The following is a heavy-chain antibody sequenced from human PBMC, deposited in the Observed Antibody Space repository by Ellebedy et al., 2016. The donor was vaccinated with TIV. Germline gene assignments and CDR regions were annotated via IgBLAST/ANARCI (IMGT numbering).Heavy chain of an antibody. Sequence: PGGSLRLSCAASGLTFSSHAMSWVRQAPGKGLEWVSSITESGGNTYYADSVKGRFTISSDNSKDTLFLQMNSLRAEDKAIYFCARDPVGVGPAFDVWGQGTMVTVSS. J-gene: IGHJ3*01. CDR3: ARDPVGVGPAFDV. CDR2: ITESGGNT. V-gene: IGHV3-23*01. CDR1: GLTFSSHA. D-gene: IGHD4-23*01.